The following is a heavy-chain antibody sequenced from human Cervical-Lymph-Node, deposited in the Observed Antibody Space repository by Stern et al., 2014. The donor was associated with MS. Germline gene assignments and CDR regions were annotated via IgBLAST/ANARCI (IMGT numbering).Heavy chain of an antibody. J-gene: IGHJ4*02. V-gene: IGHV3-30-3*01. CDR2: MSYDGSNQ. CDR3: VMIRGAIN. D-gene: IGHD3-10*01. CDR1: GFIFSDYA. Sequence: VQLVESGGGVVQPGRSLRLSCAASGFIFSDYAMHWVRQAPGKGLEWVAFMSYDGSNQYHADSVKGRFTISRDNSKNMLYLQMSSLRPEDTAVYYCVMIRGAINWGQGTLVTVSS.